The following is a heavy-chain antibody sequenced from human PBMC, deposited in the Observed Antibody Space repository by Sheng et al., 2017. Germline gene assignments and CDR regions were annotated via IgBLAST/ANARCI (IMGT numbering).Heavy chain of an antibody. CDR3: ALDTGTLGYYYYGMDV. Sequence: GQGLEWMGGIIPIFGTANYAQKFQGRVTITADESTSTAYMELSSLRSEDTAVYYCALDTGTLGYYYYGMDVWDQGP. V-gene: IGHV1-69*01. J-gene: IGHJ6*02. CDR2: IIPIFGTA. D-gene: IGHD5-18*01.